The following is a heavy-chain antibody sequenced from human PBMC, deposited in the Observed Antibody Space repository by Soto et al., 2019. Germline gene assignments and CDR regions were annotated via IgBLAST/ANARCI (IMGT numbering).Heavy chain of an antibody. D-gene: IGHD3-3*02. CDR2: ISGSGDTI. CDR1: GFTFGSFR. CDR3: ARAISTSTLNWFDP. Sequence: PGGSLRLSCEASGFTFGSFRMNWVRQAPGRGLEWISHISGSGDTIYYADSVKGRFTISRDNAKDSLALHMNSLRAEDTGVYFCARAISTSTLNWFDPWGQGTLVTVSS. J-gene: IGHJ5*02. V-gene: IGHV3-48*03.